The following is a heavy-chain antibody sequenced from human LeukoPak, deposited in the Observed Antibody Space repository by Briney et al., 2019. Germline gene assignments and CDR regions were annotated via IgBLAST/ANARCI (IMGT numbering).Heavy chain of an antibody. D-gene: IGHD5-24*01. J-gene: IGHJ4*02. CDR2: ISYDGSNK. Sequence: GGSLRLSCAASRFTFSSYGMHWVRQAPGKGLEWVAVISYDGSNKYYADSVKGRFTVSRDNSKNTLYLQMNSLRAEDAAVYYCAKEGRDGFNYDYWGQGTLVTVSS. V-gene: IGHV3-30*18. CDR1: RFTFSSYG. CDR3: AKEGRDGFNYDY.